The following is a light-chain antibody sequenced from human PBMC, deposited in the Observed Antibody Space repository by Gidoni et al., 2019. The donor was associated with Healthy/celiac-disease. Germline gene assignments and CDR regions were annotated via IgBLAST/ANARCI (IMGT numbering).Light chain of an antibody. V-gene: IGKV1-39*01. CDR1: QSISSY. CDR2: AAS. J-gene: IGKJ1*01. Sequence: DTQMTKSPSSRSASVGDRVTITYRASQSISSYLNWYQQKPGKAPKLLIYAASSLQSGVPSRFSGSGSGTDFTLTISSLQPEDFATYYCQQIYSTPLTFXPXTKVEIK. CDR3: QQIYSTPLT.